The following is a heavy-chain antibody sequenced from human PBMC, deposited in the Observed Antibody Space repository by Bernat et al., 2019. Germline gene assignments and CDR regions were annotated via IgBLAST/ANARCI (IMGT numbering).Heavy chain of an antibody. CDR1: GFTFSSYG. V-gene: IGHV3-30*18. D-gene: IGHD3-10*01. J-gene: IGHJ6*02. CDR2: ISYDGSNK. CDR3: AKVYGSGDRYYYGMDV. Sequence: QVQLVESGGGVVQPGRSLRLSCAASGFTFSSYGMHWVRQAPGKGLAWVAVISYDGSNKYYADSVKGRFTISRDNSKNTLYLQMNSLRAEDTAVYYCAKVYGSGDRYYYGMDVWGQGTTVTVSS.